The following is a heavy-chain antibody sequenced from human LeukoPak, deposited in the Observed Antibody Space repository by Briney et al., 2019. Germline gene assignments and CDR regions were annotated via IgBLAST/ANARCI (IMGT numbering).Heavy chain of an antibody. V-gene: IGHV4-59*01. Sequence: ASETLSLTCTVSGGSISSYYWSWIRQSPGKGLEWIGYIYYSGSPDYNPSLKSRVTISVDTSKNQFSLNLSSVTAADTAMYYCARASGGDGSGSLWGQGTLVTVSS. CDR3: ARASGGDGSGSL. J-gene: IGHJ4*02. CDR1: GGSISSYY. CDR2: IYYSGSP. D-gene: IGHD3-10*01.